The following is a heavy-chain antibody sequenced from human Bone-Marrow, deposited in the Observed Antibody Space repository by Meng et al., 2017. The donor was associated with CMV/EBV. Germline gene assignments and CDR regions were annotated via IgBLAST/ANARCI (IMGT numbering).Heavy chain of an antibody. CDR3: ARGSTTPRRLIAARALDY. Sequence: GGSLRLSCAASGFTVSSNYMSWVRQAPGKGLEWVSVIYSGGSTYYADSVKGRFTISRDNSKNTLYLQMNSLRAEDTAVYYCARGSTTPRRLIAARALDYWGQGTLVTVSS. D-gene: IGHD6-6*01. V-gene: IGHV3-66*02. CDR2: IYSGGST. J-gene: IGHJ4*02. CDR1: GFTVSSNY.